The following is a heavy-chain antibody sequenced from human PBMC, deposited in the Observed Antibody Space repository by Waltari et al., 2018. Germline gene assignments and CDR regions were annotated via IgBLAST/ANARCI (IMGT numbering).Heavy chain of an antibody. V-gene: IGHV1-69*02. J-gene: IGHJ1*01. D-gene: IGHD6-19*01. Sequence: QVQLVQSGAEVKKPGSSVKVSCKASGGTFSSYTISWVRQAPGQGLEWMGRIIPILGIANYAQKFQGRVTITADKSTSTAYMELSSLRSEDTAVYYCAIDSSGSGYFQHWGQGTLVTVSS. CDR3: AIDSSGSGYFQH. CDR1: GGTFSSYT. CDR2: IIPILGIA.